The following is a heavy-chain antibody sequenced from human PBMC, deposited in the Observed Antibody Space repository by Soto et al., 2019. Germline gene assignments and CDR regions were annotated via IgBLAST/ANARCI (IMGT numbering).Heavy chain of an antibody. CDR3: ARLGAFYSSSWNYYYYGMDV. J-gene: IGHJ6*02. CDR1: GGSISSSSYY. CDR2: IYYSGST. Sequence: SETLSRTCTVSGGSISSSSYYWGWIRQPPGKGLEWIGSIYYSGSTYYNPSLKSRVTISVDTSKNQFSLKLSSVTAADTAVYYCARLGAFYSSSWNYYYYGMDVWGQGTTVTVSS. D-gene: IGHD6-13*01. V-gene: IGHV4-39*01.